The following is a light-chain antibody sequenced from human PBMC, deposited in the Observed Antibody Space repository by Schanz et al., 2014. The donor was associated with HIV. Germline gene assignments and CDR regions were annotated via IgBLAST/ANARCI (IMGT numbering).Light chain of an antibody. V-gene: IGKV3D-20*02. CDR2: AAS. J-gene: IGKJ2*01. CDR1: QTVSSSS. Sequence: EIVLTQSPDTLSLSPGERATLSCRASQTVSSSSLAWYQQKPGQSPRLLIYAASTRATGIPDRFSGSGSGTDFSLTISSLQSEDFAVYYCQQYNNWPYTFGQGTKLEI. CDR3: QQYNNWPYT.